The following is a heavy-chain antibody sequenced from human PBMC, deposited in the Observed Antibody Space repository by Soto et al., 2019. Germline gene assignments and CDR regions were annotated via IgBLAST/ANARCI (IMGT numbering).Heavy chain of an antibody. CDR3: AGHGGYSY. CDR2: FSGSGDDT. Sequence: EVQLSESGGCLVQPGGSLRLSCAATGFTLMTNGMSWVRQAPGKGLEWVSSFSGSGDDTWYAASLTGRFTISRDNSKNTLYLPMNSLRAEDTALYYCAGHGGYSYLGQGTLVTVSS. CDR1: GFTLMTNG. V-gene: IGHV3-23*01. J-gene: IGHJ4*02. D-gene: IGHD4-17*01.